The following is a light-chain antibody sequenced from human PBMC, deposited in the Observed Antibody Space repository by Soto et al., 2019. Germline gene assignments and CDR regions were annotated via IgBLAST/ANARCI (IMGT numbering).Light chain of an antibody. Sequence: QSALTQPRSVSGSPGQSVTISCTGTSNDVGVFNYVSWYQQLPGKAPKLMIYDVNERPSGVPDRFSGSKSGNTASLTISGLQAEDEADYYCSSPTGSNTWVFCGGTKLTVL. CDR1: SNDVGVFNY. CDR3: SSPTGSNTWV. J-gene: IGLJ3*02. V-gene: IGLV2-11*01. CDR2: DVN.